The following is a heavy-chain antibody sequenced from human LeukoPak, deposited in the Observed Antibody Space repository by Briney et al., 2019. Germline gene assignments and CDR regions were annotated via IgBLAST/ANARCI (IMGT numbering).Heavy chain of an antibody. J-gene: IGHJ5*02. CDR3: ARSAGQRSWFDP. CDR2: ISAYNGNT. D-gene: IGHD2-2*01. Sequence: GASVKVSCKASGYTFTSYGISWVRQAPGQGLEWMGWISAYNGNTNYAQKLQGRVTMTRDTSISTAYMELSGLISEDTAVYYCARSAGQRSWFDPWGQGTLVTVSS. CDR1: GYTFTSYG. V-gene: IGHV1-18*01.